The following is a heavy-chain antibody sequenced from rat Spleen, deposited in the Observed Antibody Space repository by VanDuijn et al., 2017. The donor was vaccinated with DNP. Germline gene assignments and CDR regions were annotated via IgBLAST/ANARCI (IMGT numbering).Heavy chain of an antibody. J-gene: IGHJ4*01. D-gene: IGHD1-12*02. CDR2: ITYDGSKT. V-gene: IGHV5S10*01. CDR3: ARIGRVTDA. CDR1: GFTFSDYN. Sequence: EVQLVESGGGLVQSGRSLKVSCAASGFTFSDYNMAWVRQAPKKGLEWVATITYDGSKTYYRDSVKGRFTISRDNAKSTLYLQMDSLRSEDTATYYCARIGRVTDAWGQGTSVTVSS.